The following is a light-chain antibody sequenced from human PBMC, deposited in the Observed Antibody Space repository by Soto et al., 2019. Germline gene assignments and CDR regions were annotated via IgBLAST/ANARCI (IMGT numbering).Light chain of an antibody. Sequence: EIVLTQSPGTLSLSPGERATLSCRASQSISNSYLVWYQQKPGQAPRLLIYGASSRATGIPERFSGSGSGTDFTLTISRLEPEDFAVYYCQQYGSSQYTFGQRTKLEIK. J-gene: IGKJ2*01. CDR1: QSISNSY. V-gene: IGKV3-20*01. CDR3: QQYGSSQYT. CDR2: GAS.